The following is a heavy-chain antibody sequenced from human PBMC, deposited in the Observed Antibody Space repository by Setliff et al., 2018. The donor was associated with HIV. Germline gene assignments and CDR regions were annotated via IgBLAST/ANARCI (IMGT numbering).Heavy chain of an antibody. J-gene: IGHJ3*02. CDR2: IYYSGDA. Sequence: PSETLSLTCSVSGASIRGHYWSWIRQSPGKGLEWIGNIYYSGDANYNPSFKSRVTISVDTSKNQFSLRVNSVTAADTAVYYCARSLVPSGYYYGRHAFDIWGQGTKVTVSS. CDR1: GASIRGHY. V-gene: IGHV4-59*08. D-gene: IGHD3-22*01. CDR3: ARSLVPSGYYYGRHAFDI.